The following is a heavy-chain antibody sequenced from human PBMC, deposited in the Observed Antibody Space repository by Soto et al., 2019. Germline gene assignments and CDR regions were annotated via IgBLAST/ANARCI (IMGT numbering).Heavy chain of an antibody. CDR3: AFNSGSGSYYFAY. V-gene: IGHV3-23*01. J-gene: IGHJ4*02. D-gene: IGHD3-10*01. CDR2: ISGGGETT. Sequence: EVQLLESGGGLVQPGGSLRLSCAASGFTFSSYAMWWVRQAPGKGLECVSAISGGGETTYYADSVKGRFTISRDNSTNTLYLQMNSLRAEDTAVYYCAFNSGSGSYYFAYWGQGTLVTVSS. CDR1: GFTFSSYA.